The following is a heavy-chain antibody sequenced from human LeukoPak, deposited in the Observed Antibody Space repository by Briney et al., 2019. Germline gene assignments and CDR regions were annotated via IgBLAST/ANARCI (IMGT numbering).Heavy chain of an antibody. CDR2: INPNSGGT. J-gene: IGHJ6*03. CDR3: ARHYYYYYYMDV. Sequence: GASVKVSCKASGYTFTGYYMHWVRLAPGQGHEWMGRINPNSGGTNYAQKFQGRVTMTRDTSISTAYMELSRLRSDDTAVYYCARHYYYYYYMDVWGKGTRVTVSS. V-gene: IGHV1-2*06. CDR1: GYTFTGYY.